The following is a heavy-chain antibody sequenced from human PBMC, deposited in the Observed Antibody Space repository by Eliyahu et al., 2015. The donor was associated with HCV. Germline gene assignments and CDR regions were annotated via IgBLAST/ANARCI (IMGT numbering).Heavy chain of an antibody. J-gene: IGHJ4*02. CDR2: IKQDGSEK. V-gene: IGHV3-7*01. CDR1: GFTFSSYW. D-gene: IGHD2-21*01. CDR3: ARDLRTGPGAIVVVIAAGYFDY. Sequence: EVQLVESGGGLVQPGGSLRLSCAASGFTFSSYWMSWVRQAPGKGLEWVANIKQDGSEKYYVDSVKGRFTISRDNAKNSLYLQMNSLRAEDTAVYYCARDLRTGPGAIVVVIAAGYFDYWGQGTLVTVSS.